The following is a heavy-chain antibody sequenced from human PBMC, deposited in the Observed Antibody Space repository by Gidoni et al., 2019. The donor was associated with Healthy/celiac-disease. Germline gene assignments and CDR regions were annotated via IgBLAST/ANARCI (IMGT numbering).Heavy chain of an antibody. CDR3: AKVVKTGIAVAGPQPYFDY. D-gene: IGHD6-19*01. CDR2: ISGSGGST. CDR1: GFTFSSYA. J-gene: IGHJ4*02. Sequence: EVQLLESGGGLVQPGGSLRLSCAASGFTFSSYAMSWVRQAPGKGLEWVSAISGSGGSTYYADSVKGRFTISRDNSKNTLYLQMNSLRAEDTAVYYCAKVVKTGIAVAGPQPYFDYWGQGTLVTVSS. V-gene: IGHV3-23*01.